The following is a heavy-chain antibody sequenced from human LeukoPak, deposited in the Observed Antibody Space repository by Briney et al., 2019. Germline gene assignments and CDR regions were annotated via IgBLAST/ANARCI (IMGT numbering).Heavy chain of an antibody. Sequence: PGGSLRLSCAASAFKFSSYAMNWVCQAPGKGLEWVAGISGGGAGTYYVDSVKGRFTISRDNSKNTLYLQMNSLGAEDTAVYYCAKLVSTTQMGGYWGQGTPVTVSS. V-gene: IGHV3-23*01. CDR1: AFKFSSYA. J-gene: IGHJ4*02. CDR3: AKLVSTTQMGGY. CDR2: ISGGGAGT. D-gene: IGHD2/OR15-2a*01.